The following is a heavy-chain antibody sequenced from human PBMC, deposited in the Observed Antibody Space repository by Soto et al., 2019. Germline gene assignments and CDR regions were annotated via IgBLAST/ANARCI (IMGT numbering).Heavy chain of an antibody. J-gene: IGHJ6*02. CDR1: CYTFTNSG. D-gene: IGHD3-22*01. Sequence: SVKVSYKASCYTFTNSGISWVRQAPGQGLEWMGWIGAYNGHTKYAQKLQGRVTMTTDTSTSTAYMELRSLKSDDTAVYYCAREDYYDSSGYLPVRYYFGMDVWGQGTTVTVSS. V-gene: IGHV1-18*01. CDR2: IGAYNGHT. CDR3: AREDYYDSSGYLPVRYYFGMDV.